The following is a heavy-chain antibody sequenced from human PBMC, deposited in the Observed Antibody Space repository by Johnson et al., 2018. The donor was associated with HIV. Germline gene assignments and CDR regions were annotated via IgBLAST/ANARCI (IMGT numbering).Heavy chain of an antibody. D-gene: IGHD7-27*01. CDR1: GFSISSNY. J-gene: IGHJ3*02. CDR2: FYSGGST. V-gene: IGHV3-66*01. Sequence: EQLVESGGGLVQPGGSLRLSCKASGFSISSNYMSWVRQPPGKGLEWVSVFYSGGSTYYADSVKGRFTISRDNSKNTLYLQMNSLRAEDTAVYYCARVGTVRDAFDIWGQGTMVTVSS. CDR3: ARVGTVRDAFDI.